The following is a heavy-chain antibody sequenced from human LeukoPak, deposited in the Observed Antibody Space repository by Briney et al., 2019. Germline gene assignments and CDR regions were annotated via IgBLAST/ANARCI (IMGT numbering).Heavy chain of an antibody. CDR2: INPNSGGT. CDR1: GYTFTGYY. CDR3: ARDQGGDFWSGHLDY. V-gene: IGHV1-2*02. D-gene: IGHD3-3*01. J-gene: IGHJ4*02. Sequence: GASVKVSCKASGYTFTGYYMHWVRQAPGQGLEWMGWINPNSGGTNYAQKFQGRVTMTRDTSISTAYMELSRLRSDDTAVYYCARDQGGDFWSGHLDYWGQGTLVTVSS.